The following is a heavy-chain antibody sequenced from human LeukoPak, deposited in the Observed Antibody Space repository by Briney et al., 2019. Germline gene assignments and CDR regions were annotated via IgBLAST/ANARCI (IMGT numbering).Heavy chain of an antibody. CDR1: GYTFTSYY. D-gene: IGHD3-22*01. CDR3: ARGEYYYDSSGYSLPRYYFDY. Sequence: WASVKVSCKASGYTFTSYYMHWVRQAPGQELEWMGIINPSGGSTSYAQKFQGRVTMTRDMSTSTVYMELSSLRSEDTAVYYCARGEYYYDSSGYSLPRYYFDYWGQGTLVTVSS. CDR2: INPSGGST. J-gene: IGHJ4*02. V-gene: IGHV1-46*01.